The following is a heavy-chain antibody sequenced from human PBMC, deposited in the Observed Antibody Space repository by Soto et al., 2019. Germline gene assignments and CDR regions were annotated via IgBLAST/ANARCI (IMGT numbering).Heavy chain of an antibody. J-gene: IGHJ4*01. CDR2: IYYGGST. D-gene: IGHD7-27*01. Sequence: SVTMSLTCTVSEDSIRTDCWSWIRKKTGKGLEWIGFIYYGGSTNYNPSLKSRVTISVDTPKNQFSLKLSSVTAADTAVYYCAKNWNWGSLVHWGHGTLVTVSS. V-gene: IGHV4-59*08. CDR1: EDSIRTDC. CDR3: AKNWNWGSLVH.